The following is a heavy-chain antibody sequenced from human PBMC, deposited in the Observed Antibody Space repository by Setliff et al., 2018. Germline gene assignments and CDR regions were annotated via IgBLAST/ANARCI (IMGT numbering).Heavy chain of an antibody. CDR2: ISAHTGNT. CDR3: SRLVRFCTRVACQTLSGGEF. V-gene: IGHV1-18*01. Sequence: ASVKVSCKTSGYSFTDYGIAWVRQAPGQGLEWMGWISAHTGNTYSGQKLHDRLTLTTDTSTNTAYMELRSLVSDDTAVYYCSRLVRFCTRVACQTLSGGEFWGQGTLVTVSS. CDR1: GYSFTDYG. J-gene: IGHJ1*01. D-gene: IGHD2-8*01.